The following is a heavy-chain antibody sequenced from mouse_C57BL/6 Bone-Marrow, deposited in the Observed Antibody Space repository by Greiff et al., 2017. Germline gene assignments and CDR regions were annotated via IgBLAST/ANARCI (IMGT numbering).Heavy chain of an antibody. V-gene: IGHV1-55*01. J-gene: IGHJ2*01. CDR3: AREGETETHVHY. CDR2: IYPGSGST. D-gene: IGHD4-1*01. Sequence: QVQLQQPGAELVKPGASVKMSCKASGYTFTSYWITWVKQRPGQGLEWIGDIYPGSGSTNYNEKFKSKATLTADTSSSTAYMQLSSLTSEDSAVYYCAREGETETHVHYWGQGTTLTVSS. CDR1: GYTFTSYW.